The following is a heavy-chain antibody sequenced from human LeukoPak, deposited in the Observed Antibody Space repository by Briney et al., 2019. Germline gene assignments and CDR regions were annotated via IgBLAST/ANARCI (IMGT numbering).Heavy chain of an antibody. CDR1: SGSIFNSNW. CDR3: ARGPYKYDGSGAFDI. J-gene: IGHJ3*02. V-gene: IGHV4-4*02. CDR2: IYYSGST. D-gene: IGHD3-22*01. Sequence: SETLSLTCAVSSGSIFNSNWWSWVRQPPGKGLEWIGYIYYSGSTNYNPSLKSRVTISVDTSKNQFSLKLTSVTAADTAVYYCARGPYKYDGSGAFDIWGQGTKVTVSS.